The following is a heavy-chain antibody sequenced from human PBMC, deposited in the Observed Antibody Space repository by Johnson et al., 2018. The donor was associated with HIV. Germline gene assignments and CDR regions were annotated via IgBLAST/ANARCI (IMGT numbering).Heavy chain of an antibody. Sequence: HVQLVESGGGVVQPGGSLRLSCAASGFTFSNYGMHWVRQAPGKGLEWVAVISYDGSNKYYADSVKGRFTISRDNSKNTLYLQMNSLRAEDTAVYYCARERVYFHWLLDAFDIWGKGTMVTVSS. CDR2: ISYDGSNK. V-gene: IGHV3-30*19. J-gene: IGHJ3*02. CDR3: ARERVYFHWLLDAFDI. CDR1: GFTFSNYG. D-gene: IGHD3-9*01.